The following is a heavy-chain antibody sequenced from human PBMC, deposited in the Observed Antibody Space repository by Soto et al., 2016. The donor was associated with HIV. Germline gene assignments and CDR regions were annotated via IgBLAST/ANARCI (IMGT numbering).Heavy chain of an antibody. CDR3: ARDAGTYYGSGSYFY. Sequence: QVQLVQSGAEVKKPGASVKVSCKASGYSFTGYYMHWVRQAPGQGLEWMGWINPNSGGTKYAQKFQGRVTMTRDTSISTAYMELSRLRSDDTAVYFCARDAGTYYGSGSYFYWGQGTLVTVSS. CDR2: INPNSGGT. CDR1: GYSFTGYY. D-gene: IGHD3-10*01. J-gene: IGHJ4*02. V-gene: IGHV1-2*02.